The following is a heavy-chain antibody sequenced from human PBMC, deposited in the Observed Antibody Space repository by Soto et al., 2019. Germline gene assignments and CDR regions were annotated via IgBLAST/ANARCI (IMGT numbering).Heavy chain of an antibody. CDR3: AKVLGHYRNNWFDS. V-gene: IGHV4-59*01. Sequence: QVQLQGSGPRLVKPSETLSLTCTVSGGSINNYYWSWIRQPPGKGLEWIGYIYFDGRTDYSPSLKSRVTMSVATSKNQFSLKVNSVTAADTAIYYCAKVLGHYRNNWFDSWGQGTLVTVSS. J-gene: IGHJ5*01. CDR1: GGSINNYY. CDR2: IYFDGRT. D-gene: IGHD3-16*01.